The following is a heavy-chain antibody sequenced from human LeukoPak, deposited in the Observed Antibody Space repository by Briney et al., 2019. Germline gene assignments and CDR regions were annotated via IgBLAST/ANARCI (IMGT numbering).Heavy chain of an antibody. CDR2: ISSTSTYS. CDR1: GFTFSSYT. D-gene: IGHD2-15*01. J-gene: IGHJ3*02. CDR3: ARVLPVAATEAFDI. V-gene: IGHV3-21*01. Sequence: GSLRLSCAASGFTFSSYTMNWVRQAPGKGLEWVSSISSTSTYSYYSDSVKGRFTISRDNAKNSLSLQMNSLRAEDTAVYYCARVLPVAATEAFDIWGQGTVVTVSS.